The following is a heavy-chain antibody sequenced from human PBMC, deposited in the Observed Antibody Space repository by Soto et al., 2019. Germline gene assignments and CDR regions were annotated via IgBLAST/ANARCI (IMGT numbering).Heavy chain of an antibody. J-gene: IGHJ4*02. CDR3: ARDLFPYYFDY. V-gene: IGHV3-33*01. D-gene: IGHD2-21*01. Sequence: GGSLRLSCAASGFTFSSCGMHWVRQAPGKGLEWVAVIWYDGSNKYYADSVKGRFTISRDNSKNTLYLQMNSLRAEDTAVYYCARDLFPYYFDYWGQGTLVTVSS. CDR1: GFTFSSCG. CDR2: IWYDGSNK.